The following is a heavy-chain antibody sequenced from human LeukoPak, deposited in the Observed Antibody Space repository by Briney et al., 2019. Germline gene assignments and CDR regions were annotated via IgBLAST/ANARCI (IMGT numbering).Heavy chain of an antibody. D-gene: IGHD2-2*01. CDR1: SGSVNLYY. Sequence: SETLSLTCSVSSGSVNLYYWSWIRQPPGKGLEWIGYIYYTGSTEYHPSLKSRVTISLDTSKNQFSLKLTSVTAEDTAVYYCARVYQSAEYYFDYWGQGNLVSVSS. CDR2: IYYTGST. J-gene: IGHJ4*02. CDR3: ARVYQSAEYYFDY. V-gene: IGHV4-59*02.